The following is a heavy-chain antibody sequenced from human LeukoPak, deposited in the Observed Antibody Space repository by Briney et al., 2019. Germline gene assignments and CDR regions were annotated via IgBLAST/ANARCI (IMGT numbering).Heavy chain of an antibody. D-gene: IGHD3-16*01. CDR3: ARTFLGDYFDY. Sequence: GGSLRLSCAASGFTVSSNYMSWVRQAQGKGVEWVSVIYSGGSTYYADSVKGRFTISRDNSKNTLYLQMNSLRAEDTAVYYCARTFLGDYFDYWGQGTLVTVSS. CDR1: GFTVSSNY. V-gene: IGHV3-66*02. CDR2: IYSGGST. J-gene: IGHJ4*02.